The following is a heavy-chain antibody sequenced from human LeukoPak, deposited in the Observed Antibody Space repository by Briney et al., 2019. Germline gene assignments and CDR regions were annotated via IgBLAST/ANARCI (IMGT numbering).Heavy chain of an antibody. J-gene: IGHJ4*02. CDR1: GGSIISYY. D-gene: IGHD4-17*01. CDR3: AREGRQDYVHFDH. V-gene: IGHV4-59*01. CDR2: INYSGST. Sequence: PSETLSLTCTVSGGSIISYYWSWIRQPPGKGLEWIGYINYSGSTNYNPSLKSRVTMSVDTSKNQFSLKLSSVTAADTAMYYCAREGRQDYVHFDHWGQGSLVTVSS.